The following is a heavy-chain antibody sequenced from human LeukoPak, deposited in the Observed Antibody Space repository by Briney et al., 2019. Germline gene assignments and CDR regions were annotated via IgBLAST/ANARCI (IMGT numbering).Heavy chain of an antibody. CDR1: GYSISSDYY. CDR3: ARVHTYSGSYRGESFDY. D-gene: IGHD1-26*01. Sequence: PSETLSLTCSVSGYSISSDYYWGWIRQPPGKGLEWIGTVYHSGSTYYNPSLKSRVTISVDTSKNQFSLKLSSVTAADTAVYYCARVHTYSGSYRGESFDYWGQGTLVTVSS. CDR2: VYHSGST. J-gene: IGHJ4*02. V-gene: IGHV4-38-2*02.